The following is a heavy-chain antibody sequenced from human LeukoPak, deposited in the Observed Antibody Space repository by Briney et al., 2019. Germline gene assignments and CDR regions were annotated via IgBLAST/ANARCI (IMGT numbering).Heavy chain of an antibody. CDR2: MNPNSGNT. V-gene: IGHV1-8*03. J-gene: IGHJ5*02. Sequence: ASVKVSCKASGYTFTSYDINWVRQATGQGLEWMGWMNPNSGNTGYAQKFQGRVTITRNTSISTAYMELSSLRSEDTAVYYCARALSGSYSWFDPWGQGTLVTVSS. CDR1: GYTFTSYD. D-gene: IGHD1-26*01. CDR3: ARALSGSYSWFDP.